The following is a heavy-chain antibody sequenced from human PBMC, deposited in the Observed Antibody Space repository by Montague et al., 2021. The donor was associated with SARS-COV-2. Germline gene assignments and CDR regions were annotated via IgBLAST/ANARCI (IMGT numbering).Heavy chain of an antibody. CDR2: IFYSGST. D-gene: IGHD3-10*01. V-gene: IGHV4-39*01. CDR3: ASMVRAQVYYFDY. CDR1: GGSISSSSYY. Sequence: SETLSLTCTVSGGSISSSSYYWGWIRSPPGKGLEWIGSIFYSGSTDYXPSLKSRVTISVDTSKNQFSLKLRSVTAADTAVYYCASMVRAQVYYFDYWGQGTLVTVSS. J-gene: IGHJ4*02.